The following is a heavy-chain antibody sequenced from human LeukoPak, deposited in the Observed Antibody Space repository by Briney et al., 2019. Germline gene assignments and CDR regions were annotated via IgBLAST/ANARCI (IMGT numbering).Heavy chain of an antibody. CDR2: IWYDGSDE. CDR1: GFTFSRYG. CDR3: AKEQTSSGFFDY. Sequence: GGSLRLSCAASGFTFSRYGMHWVRQAPGKGLEWVAVIWYDGSDEYYADSVKGRFTIYRDNSKNTLYLQMNSLRGEDRAVYYCAKEQTSSGFFDYWGQGTLVTASS. D-gene: IGHD2-2*01. V-gene: IGHV3-33*06. J-gene: IGHJ4*02.